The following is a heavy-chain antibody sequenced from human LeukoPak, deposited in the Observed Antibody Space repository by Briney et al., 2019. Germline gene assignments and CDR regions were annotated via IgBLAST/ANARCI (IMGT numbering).Heavy chain of an antibody. Sequence: PSQTLSLTCTVSGGSISSGGYYWSWIRQPSGKGLEWIGYIYHSGSTYYNPSLKSRVTISVDTSKNQFSLKLSSVTAADTAVYYCARDYYDSSGYYYGVDYWGQGTLVTVSS. CDR1: GGSISSGGYY. CDR2: IYHSGST. J-gene: IGHJ4*02. V-gene: IGHV4-30-2*01. CDR3: ARDYYDSSGYYYGVDY. D-gene: IGHD3-22*01.